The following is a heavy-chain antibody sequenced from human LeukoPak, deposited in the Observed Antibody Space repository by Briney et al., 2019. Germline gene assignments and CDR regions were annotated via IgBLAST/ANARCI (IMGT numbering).Heavy chain of an antibody. D-gene: IGHD3-16*02. CDR1: GFTFSSYW. Sequence: GGSLRLSCAASGFTFSSYWMSWLRQAPGKGLEWIGSIRSTGDGGTTEYAASVKGRFVISREDSKSIAYLQMDSLESEDTAVYYCARGGYQFEHWGQGTLVTVSS. CDR2: IRSTGDGGTT. V-gene: IGHV3-49*03. J-gene: IGHJ1*01. CDR3: ARGGYQFEH.